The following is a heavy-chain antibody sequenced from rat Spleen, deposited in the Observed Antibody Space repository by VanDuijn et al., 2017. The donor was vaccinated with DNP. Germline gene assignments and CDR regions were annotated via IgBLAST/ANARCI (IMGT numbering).Heavy chain of an antibody. D-gene: IGHD1-1*01. J-gene: IGHJ2*01. Sequence: EVQLVESGGGLVQPGRSLKLSCAASGFTFSDYYMAWVRQVPGKGLEWVASITSSGGSTYYPDSVKGRFTISRDNAKNTLYLQMNRLRSEDTATYYCARVGGYYSGEAFDYWGQGVMVTVSS. CDR2: ITSSGGST. CDR1: GFTFSDYY. V-gene: IGHV5-25*01. CDR3: ARVGGYYSGEAFDY.